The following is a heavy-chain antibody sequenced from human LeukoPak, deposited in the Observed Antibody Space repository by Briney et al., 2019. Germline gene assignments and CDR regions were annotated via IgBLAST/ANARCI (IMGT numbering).Heavy chain of an antibody. D-gene: IGHD1-26*01. CDR2: INPSGGST. CDR1: GYTFTSYY. J-gene: IGHJ3*02. Sequence: ASVKVSCKASGYTFTSYYMHWVRQAPGQGLEWMGIINPSGGSTSYAQKFQGRVTMTRDTSTSTVYMELSSLRSEDTAVYYCARDGWEWELSDAFDIWGQGTMVTVSS. V-gene: IGHV1-46*01. CDR3: ARDGWEWELSDAFDI.